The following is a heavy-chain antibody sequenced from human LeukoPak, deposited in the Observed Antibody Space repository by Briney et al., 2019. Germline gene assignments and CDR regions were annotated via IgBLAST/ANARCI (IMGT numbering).Heavy chain of an antibody. Sequence: PGGSLRLSCAVSGFSVSGYWMTWVRQALGKGLEWVSVIYSGGRTDYADSVKGRFTISRDNSKNTLFLQMSSLTAEDTAVYYCARWSCDHWGQGTLVTVSS. CDR3: ARWSCDH. CDR2: IYSGGRT. CDR1: GFSVSGYW. J-gene: IGHJ5*02. V-gene: IGHV3-66*01.